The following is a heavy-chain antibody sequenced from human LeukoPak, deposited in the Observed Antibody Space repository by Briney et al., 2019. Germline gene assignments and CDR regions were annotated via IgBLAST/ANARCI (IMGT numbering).Heavy chain of an antibody. CDR2: IYYSGST. J-gene: IGHJ4*02. V-gene: IGHV4-59*01. D-gene: IGHD6-6*01. CDR3: ARYALLTATSSSLGY. Sequence: SETLSLTCTVSGGSISSYYWSWIRQPPGKGLEWIGYIYYSGSTNYNPSLKSRVTISVDTSKNQFSLKLSSVTAADTAVYYCARYALLTATSSSLGYWGQGTLVTVSS. CDR1: GGSISSYY.